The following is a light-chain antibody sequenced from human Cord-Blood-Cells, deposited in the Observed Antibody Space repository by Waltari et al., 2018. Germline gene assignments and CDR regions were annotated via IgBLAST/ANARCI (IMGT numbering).Light chain of an antibody. CDR3: QKYNSAPIFT. J-gene: IGKJ3*01. CDR1: QGISNY. Sequence: DIQMTQSPSSLSASVGDRVTITCRASQGISNYLAWYQQKPGKVPKLLIYAASTLQSGVPSRVSGSGAATDFTLTISSLQPEDVATYYCQKYNSAPIFTFGPGTKVDIK. CDR2: AAS. V-gene: IGKV1-27*01.